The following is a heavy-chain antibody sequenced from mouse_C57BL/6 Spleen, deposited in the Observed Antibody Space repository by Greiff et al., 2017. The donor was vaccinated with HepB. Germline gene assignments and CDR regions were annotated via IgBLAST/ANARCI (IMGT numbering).Heavy chain of an antibody. CDR3: ARFITTVNPFDY. CDR2: IDPANGNT. CDR1: GFNIKNTY. D-gene: IGHD1-1*01. J-gene: IGHJ2*01. Sequence: EVKLMESVAELVRPGASVKLSCTASGFNIKNTYMHWVKQRPEQGLEWIGRIDPANGNTKYAPKFQGKATITADTSSNTAYLQLSSLTSEDTAIYYCARFITTVNPFDYWGQGTTLTVSS. V-gene: IGHV14-3*01.